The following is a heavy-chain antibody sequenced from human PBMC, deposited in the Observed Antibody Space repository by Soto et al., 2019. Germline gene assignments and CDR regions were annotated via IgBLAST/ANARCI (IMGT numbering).Heavy chain of an antibody. V-gene: IGHV4-59*08. Sequence: SETLSLTCTVSGGSISSYYWSWIRQPPGKGLEWIGYIYYSGSTNYNPSLKSRVTISVDTSKNQFSLKLIFVTAADTAVYYCARAVLYFDYWGQGTLVTVSS. D-gene: IGHD4-17*01. CDR2: IYYSGST. J-gene: IGHJ4*02. CDR1: GGSISSYY. CDR3: ARAVLYFDY.